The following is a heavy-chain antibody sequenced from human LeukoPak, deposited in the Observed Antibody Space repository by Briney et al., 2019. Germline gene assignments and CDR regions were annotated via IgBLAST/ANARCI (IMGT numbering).Heavy chain of an antibody. CDR2: ISYDGNHI. CDR1: GFTFSSYA. V-gene: IGHV3-30*04. D-gene: IGHD2/OR15-2a*01. Sequence: GRSLRLSCAASGFTFSSYAMHWVRQAPGKGLEWVAVISYDGNHIFYADSVKGRFTISRDNAKNSLYLQMNSLRAEDTAVYYCARDWSGISRNSDYYYYYYMDVWGKGTTVTVSS. J-gene: IGHJ6*03. CDR3: ARDWSGISRNSDYYYYYYMDV.